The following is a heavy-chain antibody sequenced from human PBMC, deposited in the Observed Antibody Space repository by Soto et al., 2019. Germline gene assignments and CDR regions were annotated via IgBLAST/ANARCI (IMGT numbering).Heavy chain of an antibody. Sequence: PGGSLRLSCATSGFTFSTYAMHWVRQAPGKGLEYVSAISSNGRSTYYANSVKGRFTIPRDNSMNTLYLQMDSLRAEDMAVYYCARDRCTNGVCYAPSDYWGQGTLVTSPQ. D-gene: IGHD2-8*01. CDR3: ARDRCTNGVCYAPSDY. CDR1: GFTFSTYA. J-gene: IGHJ4*02. CDR2: ISSNGRST. V-gene: IGHV3-64*01.